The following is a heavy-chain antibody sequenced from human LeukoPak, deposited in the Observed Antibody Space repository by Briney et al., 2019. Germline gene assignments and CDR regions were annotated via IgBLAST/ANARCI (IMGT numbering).Heavy chain of an antibody. D-gene: IGHD2-15*01. CDR3: ARDGLPATVANWFDP. J-gene: IGHJ5*02. Sequence: PGGSLRLSCAASGFTFNNYTMNWVRQAPGKGLEWVSSISRNGIYIKYVDSVKGRFTVSRDNAKNSPYLQMNSLRAEDTAVYYCARDGLPATVANWFDPWGQGTLVTVSS. CDR1: GFTFNNYT. CDR2: ISRNGIYI. V-gene: IGHV3-21*01.